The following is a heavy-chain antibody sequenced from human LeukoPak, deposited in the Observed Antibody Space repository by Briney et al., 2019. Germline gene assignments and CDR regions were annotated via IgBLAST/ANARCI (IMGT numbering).Heavy chain of an antibody. CDR3: ARASTTFDD. CDR2: VSDGGRT. CDR1: GGFITSYY. J-gene: IGHJ4*02. Sequence: SETLSLTCSVSGGFITSYYWSWIRQPPGKGLEWIGHVSDGGRTNYSPSLRSRVSISVGTSKNQFSLKLNSVTAADTAVYFCARASTTFDDWGQGTLVTVSS. D-gene: IGHD1-14*01. V-gene: IGHV4-59*01.